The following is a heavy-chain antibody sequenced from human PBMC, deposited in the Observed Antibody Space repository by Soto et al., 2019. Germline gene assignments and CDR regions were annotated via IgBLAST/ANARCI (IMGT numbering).Heavy chain of an antibody. CDR2: IYYSGST. J-gene: IGHJ4*02. CDR1: GGSTSSSSYY. V-gene: IGHV4-39*01. Sequence: SETLSLTCTVSGGSTSSSSYYWGWIRQPPGKGLEWIGSIYYSGSTYYNPSLKSRVTISVDTSKNQFSLKLSSVTAADTAVYYCARHSSEDIAPNYFDYWGQGTLVTVSS. D-gene: IGHD5-12*01. CDR3: ARHSSEDIAPNYFDY.